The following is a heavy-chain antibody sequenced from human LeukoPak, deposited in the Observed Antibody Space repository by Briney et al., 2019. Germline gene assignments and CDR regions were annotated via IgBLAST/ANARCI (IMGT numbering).Heavy chain of an antibody. D-gene: IGHD3-10*01. CDR2: ISYDGSNK. CDR1: GFTFSSYA. Sequence: GGSLRLSCAASGFTFSSYAMHWVRQAPGKGLEWVAVISYDGSNKYYADSVKGRFTISRDNSKNTLYLQMNSLRAEDTAVYYCARDLGNTGLGENWFDRWGQGTLVTVSS. J-gene: IGHJ5*02. CDR3: ARDLGNTGLGENWFDR. V-gene: IGHV3-30*01.